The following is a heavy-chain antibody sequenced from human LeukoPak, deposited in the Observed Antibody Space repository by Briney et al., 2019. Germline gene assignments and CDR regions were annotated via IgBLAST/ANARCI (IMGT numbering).Heavy chain of an antibody. J-gene: IGHJ4*02. CDR2: IYYSGST. D-gene: IGHD6-19*01. V-gene: IGHV4-39*01. CDR1: GGSISSSSYY. CDR3: GRHQPYSSGWYPDY. Sequence: SETLSLTCTVSGGSISSSSYYWGWIRQPPGKGLEWIGNIYYSGSTYCNPSLKSRVTISVDTSKNQFSLKLSSVTAADTAVYYCGRHQPYSSGWYPDYWGQGTLVTVSS.